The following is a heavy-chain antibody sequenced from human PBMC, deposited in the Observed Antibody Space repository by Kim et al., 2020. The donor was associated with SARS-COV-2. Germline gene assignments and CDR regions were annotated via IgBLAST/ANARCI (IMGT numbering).Heavy chain of an antibody. V-gene: IGHV3-30-3*01. CDR3: AREEVWGSYRHDY. Sequence: GGSLRLSCAASGFTFSSYAMHWVRQAPGKGLEWVAVISYDGSNKYYADSVKGRFTISRDNSKNTLYLQMNSLRAEDTAVYYCAREEVWGSYRHDYWGQGTLVTVSS. CDR2: ISYDGSNK. D-gene: IGHD3-16*02. J-gene: IGHJ4*02. CDR1: GFTFSSYA.